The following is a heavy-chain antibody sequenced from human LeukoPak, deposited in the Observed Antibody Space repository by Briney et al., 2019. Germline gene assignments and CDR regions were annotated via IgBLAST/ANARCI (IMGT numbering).Heavy chain of an antibody. V-gene: IGHV3-23*01. Sequence: GGSLRLSCAASGFTFSSYAMSWVRQAPGKGLEWVSAISGSGGSTYYADSVKGRFTISRDNSKNTLYLQMNSLRAEDTAVYCCARARPYYYYYMDVWGKGTTVTVSS. CDR2: ISGSGGST. CDR3: ARARPYYYYYMDV. CDR1: GFTFSSYA. J-gene: IGHJ6*03.